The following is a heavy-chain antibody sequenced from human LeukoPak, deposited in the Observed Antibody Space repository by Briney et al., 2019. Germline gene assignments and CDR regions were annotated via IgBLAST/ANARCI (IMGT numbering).Heavy chain of an antibody. CDR3: ARDPPSPYCSSTSCYPH. Sequence: PSQTLSLTCTVSGGSISSGSYYWNWIRQPAGKGLEWIGRIYTSGYTDYNPSLKSRVTISVDTSKNQFSLKLSSVTAADTAVYYCARDPPSPYCSSTSCYPHWGQGTLVTVSS. CDR2: IYTSGYT. J-gene: IGHJ4*02. D-gene: IGHD2-2*01. V-gene: IGHV4-61*02. CDR1: GGSISSGSYY.